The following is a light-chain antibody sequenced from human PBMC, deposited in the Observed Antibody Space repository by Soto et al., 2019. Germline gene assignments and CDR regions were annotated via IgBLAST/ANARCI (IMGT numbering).Light chain of an antibody. Sequence: EIQRTSCQASVSVSVGAGATITCRASQSISSWLAWYQQKPGKAPKPLIYKASSLESGVPPRFSGSGSGTEFTLTIRSLQPDDFATYYCQQYHAFGQGTRLEIK. V-gene: IGKV1-5*03. CDR3: QQYHA. CDR1: QSISSW. J-gene: IGKJ5*01. CDR2: KAS.